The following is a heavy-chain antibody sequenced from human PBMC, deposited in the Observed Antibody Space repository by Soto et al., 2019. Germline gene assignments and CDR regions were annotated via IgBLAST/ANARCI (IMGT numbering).Heavy chain of an antibody. CDR2: INHSGST. CDR3: ARNLDFWSGYYKFDY. V-gene: IGHV4-34*01. J-gene: IGHJ4*02. Sequence: SETLSLTCAVYGRSFSGYYWSWIRQPPGKGLEWIGEINHSGSTNYNPSLKSRVTISVDTSKNQFSLKLSSVTAADTAVYYCARNLDFWSGYYKFDYWGQGTLVTVSS. CDR1: GRSFSGYY. D-gene: IGHD3-3*01.